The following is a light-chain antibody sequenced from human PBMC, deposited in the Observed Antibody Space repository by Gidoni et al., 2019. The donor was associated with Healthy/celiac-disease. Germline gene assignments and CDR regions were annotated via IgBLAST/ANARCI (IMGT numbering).Light chain of an antibody. CDR1: QSVSSN. V-gene: IGKV3-15*01. CDR2: GAS. CDR3: QSPLT. Sequence: EIVMTQSPATLSLSPGERTTLSCRASQSVSSNLAWYQQKPGQAPRLLIYGASTRATGVPARFSGSASGTDFTLTISSLQSASFSVYCCQSPLTFGGGTKVEIK. J-gene: IGKJ4*01.